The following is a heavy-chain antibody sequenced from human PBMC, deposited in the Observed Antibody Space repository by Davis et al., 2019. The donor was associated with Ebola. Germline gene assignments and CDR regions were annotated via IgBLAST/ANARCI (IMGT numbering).Heavy chain of an antibody. CDR3: ARDAHFDY. Sequence: GESLKISCAASGFTFSSYWMSWVRQAPGKGLEWVSYISSSSSTIYYADSVKGRFTISRDNAKNSLYLQMNSLRAEDTAVYYCARDAHFDYWGQGTLVTVSS. J-gene: IGHJ4*02. CDR2: ISSSSSTI. CDR1: GFTFSSYW. V-gene: IGHV3-48*04.